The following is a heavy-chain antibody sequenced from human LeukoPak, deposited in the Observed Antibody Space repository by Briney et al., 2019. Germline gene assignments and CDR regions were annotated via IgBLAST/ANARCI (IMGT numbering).Heavy chain of an antibody. CDR1: GFTFDDYA. D-gene: IGHD2-21*02. CDR2: ISGDGGST. V-gene: IGHV3-43*02. CDR3: AKDTGHIVAVTAIGPNAFDI. J-gene: IGHJ3*02. Sequence: GGSLRLSRAASGFTFDDYAMHWVRQAPGKGLEWVSLISGDGGSTYYADSVKGRFTISRDNSKNSLYLQMNSLRTEDSDFSYCAKDTGHIVAVTAIGPNAFDIWGQGTMVTVSS.